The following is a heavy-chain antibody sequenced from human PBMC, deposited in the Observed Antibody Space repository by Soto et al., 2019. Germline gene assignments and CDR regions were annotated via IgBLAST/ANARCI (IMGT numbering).Heavy chain of an antibody. D-gene: IGHD1-7*01. Sequence: SETLSLTCTVSGGSISSYRWSWIRQPAGKGLEWIGRLNTYGNTHYNPSLKSRVTVSVDTSRNQFFLTLRSVTAADSAVYHCGREGGETWDYEASWGQGTPVTVSS. CDR2: LNTYGNT. J-gene: IGHJ5*02. CDR3: GREGGETWDYEAS. V-gene: IGHV4-4*07. CDR1: GGSISSYR.